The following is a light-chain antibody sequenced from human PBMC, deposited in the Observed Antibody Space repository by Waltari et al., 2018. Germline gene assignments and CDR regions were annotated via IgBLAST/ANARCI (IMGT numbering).Light chain of an antibody. CDR3: QHYVRLPAT. CDR2: GAS. J-gene: IGKJ1*01. V-gene: IGKV3-20*01. Sequence: IVLTQSPGTLSLSSGDSAPLPCRASQSVSRTLAWYQQKPGQAHKPRIYGASIRATGIPDRFTGRRSETDFSLTISSLEPEDFSIYFCQHYVRLPATFGQGTKVEIK. CDR1: QSVSRT.